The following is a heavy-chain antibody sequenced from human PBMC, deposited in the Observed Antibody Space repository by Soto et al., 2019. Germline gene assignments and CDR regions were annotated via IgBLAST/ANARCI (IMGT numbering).Heavy chain of an antibody. CDR3: ASELDYYGSGSYYIYDY. CDR2: ISSSSSTI. D-gene: IGHD3-10*01. Sequence: GGSLRLSCAASGFTFSSYSMNWVRQAPGKGLEWVSYISSSSSTIYYADSVKGRFTISRDNAKNSLYLQMNSLRAEDTAVYYCASELDYYGSGSYYIYDYWGQGTLVTVS. J-gene: IGHJ4*02. CDR1: GFTFSSYS. V-gene: IGHV3-48*04.